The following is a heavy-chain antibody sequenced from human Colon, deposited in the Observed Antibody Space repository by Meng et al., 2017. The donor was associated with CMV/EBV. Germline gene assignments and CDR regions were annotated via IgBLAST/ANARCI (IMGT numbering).Heavy chain of an antibody. CDR1: GGSIRSSTYY. J-gene: IGHJ6*02. V-gene: IGHV4-31*03. CDR2: IYYSGST. Sequence: SETLSLTCTVSGGSIRSSTYYWGWIRQHPGKGLEWIGYIYYSGSTYYNPSLKSRVTISVDTSKNQFSLKLSSVTAADTAVYYCAGLSYCSSTSCYYYYGMDVWGQGTTVTVSS. D-gene: IGHD2-2*01. CDR3: AGLSYCSSTSCYYYYGMDV.